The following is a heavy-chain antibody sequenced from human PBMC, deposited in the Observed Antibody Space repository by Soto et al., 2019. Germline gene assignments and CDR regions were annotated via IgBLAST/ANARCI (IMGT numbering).Heavy chain of an antibody. CDR2: IDPSDSYT. CDR1: GYSFTSYW. CDR3: ERLAEDFWSQGWFDP. D-gene: IGHD3-3*01. Sequence: GESLKISCKGSGYSFTSYWINWVRQMPGKGLEWMGRIDPSDSYTNYSPSFQGHVTISADKSISTAYLQWSSLKASDTAMYYCERLAEDFWSQGWFDPWGQGTLVTVSS. V-gene: IGHV5-10-1*01. J-gene: IGHJ5*02.